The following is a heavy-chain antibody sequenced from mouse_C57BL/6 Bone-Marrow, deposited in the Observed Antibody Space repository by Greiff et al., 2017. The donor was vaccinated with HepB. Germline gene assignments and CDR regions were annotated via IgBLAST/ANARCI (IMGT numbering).Heavy chain of an antibody. CDR3: ARAGGFYYDYAFDY. Sequence: EVKLVESGPGLVKPSQSLSLTCSVTGYSITSGYYWNWIRQFPGNKLEWMGYISYDGSNNYNPSLKNRISITRDTSKNQFFLKLNSVTTEDTATYYCARAGGFYYDYAFDYWGQGTTLTVSS. J-gene: IGHJ2*01. CDR1: GYSITSGYY. V-gene: IGHV3-6*01. CDR2: ISYDGSN. D-gene: IGHD2-4*01.